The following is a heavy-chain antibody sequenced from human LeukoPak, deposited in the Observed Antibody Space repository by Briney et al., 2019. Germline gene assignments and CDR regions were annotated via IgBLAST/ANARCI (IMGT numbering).Heavy chain of an antibody. CDR1: GGSISSYY. D-gene: IGHD6-13*01. V-gene: IGHV4-59*01. CDR3: ARGEQQLVYFDP. J-gene: IGHJ5*02. CDR2: IYYSGST. Sequence: SETLSLTCTVSGGSISSYYWSWIRQPPGKGLEWIGYIYYSGSTNYNPSLKSRVTISVDTSKNQFSLKLSSVTAADTAVYYCARGEQQLVYFDPWGQGTLVTVSS.